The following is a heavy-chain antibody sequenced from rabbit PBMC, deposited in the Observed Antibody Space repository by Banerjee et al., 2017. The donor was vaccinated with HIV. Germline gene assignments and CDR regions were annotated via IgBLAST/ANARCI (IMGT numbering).Heavy chain of an antibody. Sequence: QSLEESGGDLVKPGASLTLTCTASGFSFSSSYWIYWVRQAPGKGLEWIACIDTGSSGSTWYASWAKGRFTISKTSSTTVTLQMTSLTAADTATYFCAREASYAGYGYATAFNLWGQGTLVTVS. V-gene: IGHV1S40*01. D-gene: IGHD6-1*01. J-gene: IGHJ4*01. CDR1: GFSFSSSYW. CDR2: IDTGSSGST. CDR3: AREASYAGYGYATAFNL.